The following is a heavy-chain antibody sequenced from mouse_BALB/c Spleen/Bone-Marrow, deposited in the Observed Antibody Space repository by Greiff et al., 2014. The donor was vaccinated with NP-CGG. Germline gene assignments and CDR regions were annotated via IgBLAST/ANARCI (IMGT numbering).Heavy chain of an antibody. CDR2: IWAGGST. J-gene: IGHJ3*01. CDR3: AREGGTGFAS. V-gene: IGHV2-9*02. Sequence: VQLQESGPGLVAPSQSLSITCTVSGFSLTNYGVHWVRQPPGKGLEWLGVIWAGGSTNYNLALMSRLSISKDNSKSQVFLQMNSLQTDDTAMYYCAREGGTGFASWGQGTLVTVSA. D-gene: IGHD4-1*01. CDR1: GFSLTNYG.